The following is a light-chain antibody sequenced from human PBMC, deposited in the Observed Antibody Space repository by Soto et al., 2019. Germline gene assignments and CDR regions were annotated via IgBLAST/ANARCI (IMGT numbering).Light chain of an antibody. V-gene: IGKV3-20*01. Sequence: IVLTQSPGTLSLSPGERATLSCRASQSVSASYLAWYRQRPGQAPRLLIYGASSRATGVPDRFSGSGSATDFTLTISRLEPEDFAVYYCQQYGTSPWTFGQGTKVEIK. CDR3: QQYGTSPWT. CDR2: GAS. CDR1: QSVSASY. J-gene: IGKJ1*01.